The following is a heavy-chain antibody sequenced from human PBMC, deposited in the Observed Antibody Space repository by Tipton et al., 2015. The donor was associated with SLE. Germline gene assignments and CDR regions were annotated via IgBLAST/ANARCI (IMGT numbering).Heavy chain of an antibody. D-gene: IGHD3-10*01. CDR1: GFTFSNAW. CDR2: IKSKTDGGTT. J-gene: IGHJ4*02. Sequence: SLRLSCAASGFTFSNAWMSWVRQAPGKGLEWVGRIKSKTDGGTTDYAAPVKGRFTISRDDSKNTLYLQMNSLKTEDTAVYYCTTAIFGEYVTYWGQATLVAVSS. CDR3: TTAIFGEYVTY. V-gene: IGHV3-15*01.